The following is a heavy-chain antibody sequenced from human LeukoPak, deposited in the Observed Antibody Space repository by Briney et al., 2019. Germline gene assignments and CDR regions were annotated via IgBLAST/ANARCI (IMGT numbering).Heavy chain of an antibody. CDR3: ARHAATATYYFDY. CDR1: GYSISSGYY. J-gene: IGHJ4*02. Sequence: SETLSLTCAVSGYSISSGYYWGWIRQPPGKGLEWIGSIYHSGSTYYNPSLKSRVTISVDTSKDQFSLKLSSVTAADTAVYYCARHAATATYYFDYWGQGTLVTVSS. D-gene: IGHD1-26*01. V-gene: IGHV4-38-2*01. CDR2: IYHSGST.